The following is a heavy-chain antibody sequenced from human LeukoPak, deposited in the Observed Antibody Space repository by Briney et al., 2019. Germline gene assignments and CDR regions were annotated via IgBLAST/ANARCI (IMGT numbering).Heavy chain of an antibody. J-gene: IGHJ4*02. Sequence: GAPVKVSCKASGYTFTTYTIHWVRQAPGQRLEWMGWINAGNGNTKYSQEFQDRVTITRDTSASTAYMELSSLRSEDMAVYYCARSGRASYSSSWPRYWGQGTLVTVSS. V-gene: IGHV1-3*03. D-gene: IGHD6-13*01. CDR2: INAGNGNT. CDR1: GYTFTTYT. CDR3: ARSGRASYSSSWPRY.